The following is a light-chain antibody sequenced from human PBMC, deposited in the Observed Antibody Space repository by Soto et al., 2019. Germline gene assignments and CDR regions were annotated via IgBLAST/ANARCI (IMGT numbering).Light chain of an antibody. V-gene: IGKV1-9*01. J-gene: IGKJ2*01. Sequence: DIQFTQSSSFLSVSVGDIFTITCRASQGISSYLAWYQQKPGKAPKLLIYAASTLQSGVPSRFSGSGSGTEFTLTISSLQPEDFATYYCQQLNSYPLVTFGQGTKLEIK. CDR2: AAS. CDR1: QGISSY. CDR3: QQLNSYPLVT.